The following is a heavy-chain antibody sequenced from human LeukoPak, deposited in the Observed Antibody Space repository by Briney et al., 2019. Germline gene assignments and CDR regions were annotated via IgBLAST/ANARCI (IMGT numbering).Heavy chain of an antibody. CDR2: ISSSSSTI. J-gene: IGHJ4*02. CDR3: ARDGYQRLGY. V-gene: IGHV3-48*04. D-gene: IGHD5-12*01. CDR1: GFTLNSYS. Sequence: GSLRLSCAASGFTLNSYSMDWVRPAPGKGLEWVSYISSSSSTIYYADSVKGRFTISRDNAKNSLYLQMNSLRAEDTAVYYCARDGYQRLGYWGQGTLVTVSS.